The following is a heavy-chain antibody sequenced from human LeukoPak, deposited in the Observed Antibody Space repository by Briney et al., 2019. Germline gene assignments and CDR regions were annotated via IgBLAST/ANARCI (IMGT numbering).Heavy chain of an antibody. CDR3: ARHGLGGSGSYSRY. Sequence: GESLKISCKGSGYRFTTYWIGWVRPMPGKGLEWMGIIYAGDSDTTYSPAFQGQVTISVDKSVNTAYLQWSSLKPSDTAVYYCARHGLGGSGSYSRYWGQGTLVTVSS. D-gene: IGHD1-26*01. J-gene: IGHJ4*02. V-gene: IGHV5-51*01. CDR2: IYAGDSDT. CDR1: GYRFTTYW.